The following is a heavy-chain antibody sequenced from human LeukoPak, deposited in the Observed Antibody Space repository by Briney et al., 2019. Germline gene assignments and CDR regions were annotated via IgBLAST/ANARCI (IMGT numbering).Heavy chain of an antibody. CDR2: IYYSGST. D-gene: IGHD1-26*01. V-gene: IGHV4-59*01. CDR1: GGSISSYY. J-gene: IGHJ4*02. CDR3: ARMSPRATKASFYY. Sequence: PSETLSLTCTVSGGSISSYYWSWIRQPPGKGLEWIGYIYYSGSTNYNPSLKSRVTISVDTSKNQFSLKLSSVTAADTAVYYCARMSPRATKASFYYWGQGTLVTVSS.